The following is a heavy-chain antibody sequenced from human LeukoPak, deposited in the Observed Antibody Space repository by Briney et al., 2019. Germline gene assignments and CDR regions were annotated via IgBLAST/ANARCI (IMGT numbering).Heavy chain of an antibody. J-gene: IGHJ4*02. Sequence: SETLSLTCTVSGGSISSYYWSWIRQPPGKGLEWIGYIYYSGSTNYNPSLKSRVTISVDTSKNQFSLKLSSVTSADTAVYYCARAPGSGDFWSGYYPRGEYYFDYWGQGTLVTVSS. CDR2: IYYSGST. V-gene: IGHV4-59*01. CDR1: GGSISSYY. CDR3: ARAPGSGDFWSGYYPRGEYYFDY. D-gene: IGHD3-3*01.